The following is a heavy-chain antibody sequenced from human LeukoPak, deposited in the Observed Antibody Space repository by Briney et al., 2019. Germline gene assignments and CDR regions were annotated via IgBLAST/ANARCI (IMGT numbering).Heavy chain of an antibody. CDR1: GFTFSTYW. D-gene: IGHD2-8*01. V-gene: IGHV3-7*01. Sequence: GGSLRLSCAASGFTFSTYWMSWVRQAPGKGLEWVANIKQNGSEKSYVDSVKGRFTISRDNAKNSLYLQMNNLGAEDTAIYYCADPGVGFWGQGTLVTVSS. CDR2: IKQNGSEK. J-gene: IGHJ4*02. CDR3: ADPGVGF.